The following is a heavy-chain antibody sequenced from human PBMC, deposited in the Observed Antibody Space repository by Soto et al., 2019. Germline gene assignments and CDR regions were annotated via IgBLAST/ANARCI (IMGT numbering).Heavy chain of an antibody. CDR3: ARGGGSTKVEY. Sequence: QVQLQESGPGLVKPSQTLSLTCTVSGGSITSSGYYWSWIRQHPGEGLEWIGFTSNSGSTSYNQSLKSRVTISVETSSNQFSLNLKSVTAADTAVYYCARGGGSTKVEYWGQGTLVTVSP. V-gene: IGHV4-31*03. CDR1: GGSITSSGYY. D-gene: IGHD2-2*01. CDR2: TSNSGST. J-gene: IGHJ4*02.